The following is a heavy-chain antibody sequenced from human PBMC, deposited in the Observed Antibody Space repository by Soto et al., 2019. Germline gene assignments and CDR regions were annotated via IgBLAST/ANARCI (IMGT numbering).Heavy chain of an antibody. Sequence: QVQLQPSGPGLVKPSQTLSLTCDISGDRVSSNSAAWNWIRQSPSRVLEWLGRIYYRSTWYNDFTLSVRSRITINADTSKNQLSLQLNSVTPEDTSLYYCVRGFLRLGFDSWGKGTLVTVSS. V-gene: IGHV6-1*01. CDR2: IYYRSTWYN. CDR1: GDRVSSNSAA. J-gene: IGHJ4*02. CDR3: VRGFLRLGFDS.